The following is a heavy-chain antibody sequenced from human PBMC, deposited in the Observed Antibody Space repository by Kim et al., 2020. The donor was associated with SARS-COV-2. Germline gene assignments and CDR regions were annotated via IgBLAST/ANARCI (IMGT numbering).Heavy chain of an antibody. V-gene: IGHV3-53*04. CDR3: AVDPTDRYYYYMDV. CDR2: INTSGTT. CDR1: GFSVSSKY. Sequence: GGSLRLSCAASGFSVSSKYMGWVRQAPGKGLEWVSVINTSGTTHYVDSVKGRFTISRHYSKNMLFLQMDSLRAEDTAVYYCAVDPTDRYYYYMDVWGKGT. J-gene: IGHJ6*03.